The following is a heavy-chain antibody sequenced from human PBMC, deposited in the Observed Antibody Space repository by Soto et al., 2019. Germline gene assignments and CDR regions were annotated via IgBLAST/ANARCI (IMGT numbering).Heavy chain of an antibody. CDR3: ASIPYYYDSSGYYYDDAFDI. CDR2: INAGNGNT. J-gene: IGHJ3*02. Sequence: GASVKVSCKASGYTFASYAMHWVRQAPGRRLEWMGWINAGNGNTKYSQKFQGRVTITRDTSASTAYMELSSLRSEDTAVYYCASIPYYYDSSGYYYDDAFDIWGQGTMVTVSS. V-gene: IGHV1-3*01. CDR1: GYTFASYA. D-gene: IGHD3-22*01.